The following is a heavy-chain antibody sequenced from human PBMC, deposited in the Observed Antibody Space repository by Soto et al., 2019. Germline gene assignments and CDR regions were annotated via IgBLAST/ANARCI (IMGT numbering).Heavy chain of an antibody. CDR3: AKAWDYYYGMDV. V-gene: IGHV3-30*18. J-gene: IGHJ6*02. D-gene: IGHD3-16*01. CDR2: ISYDGSNK. Sequence: GGSLRLSCAASGFTFSSYGMHWVRQAPGKGLERVAVISYDGSNKYYADSVKGRFTISRDNSKNTLYLQMNSLRAEDTAVYYCAKAWDYYYGMDVWGQGTTVTVSS. CDR1: GFTFSSYG.